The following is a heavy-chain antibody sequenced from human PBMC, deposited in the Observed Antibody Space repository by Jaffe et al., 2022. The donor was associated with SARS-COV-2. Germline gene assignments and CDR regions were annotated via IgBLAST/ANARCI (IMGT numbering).Heavy chain of an antibody. CDR1: GGSISSYY. D-gene: IGHD2-21*02. J-gene: IGHJ6*02. Sequence: QVQLQESGPGLVKPSETLSLTCTVSGGSISSYYWSWIRQPPGKGLEWIGYIYYSGSTNYNPSLKSRVTISVDTSKNQFSLKLSSVTAADTAVYYCARLNCGGDCYSPTYYYYYGMDVWGQGTTVTVSS. CDR2: IYYSGST. CDR3: ARLNCGGDCYSPTYYYYYGMDV. V-gene: IGHV4-59*08.